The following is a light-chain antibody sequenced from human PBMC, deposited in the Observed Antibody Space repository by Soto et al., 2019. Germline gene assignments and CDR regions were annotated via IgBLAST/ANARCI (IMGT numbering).Light chain of an antibody. CDR2: GAS. V-gene: IGKV3-20*01. J-gene: IGKJ2*01. CDR3: QHYGSSPYT. CDR1: PSVSSSY. Sequence: EIGLTQSPCTLSLSPGERVTLSCRASPSVSSSYLAWYQQNPGQAPRLLFYGASRRATSIQDWFSGGQSGTDFTLTVSRLEPEAFAVYFCQHYGSSPYTFGQATKLEI.